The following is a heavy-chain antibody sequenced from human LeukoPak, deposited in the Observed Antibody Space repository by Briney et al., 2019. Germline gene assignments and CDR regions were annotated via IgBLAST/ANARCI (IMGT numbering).Heavy chain of an antibody. V-gene: IGHV3-23*01. J-gene: IGHJ3*02. CDR3: AKDRGSVGANDALDI. D-gene: IGHD1-26*01. CDR1: GFTFSTYA. CDR2: ITGGGGST. Sequence: GGSLRLSCAASGFTFSTYAMSWVREAPGKGVEWVSAITGGGGSTYYADSVKGRFTISRDNSENTLYLQMNSLRAEDTAIYYCAKDRGSVGANDALDIWGQGTIVTVSS.